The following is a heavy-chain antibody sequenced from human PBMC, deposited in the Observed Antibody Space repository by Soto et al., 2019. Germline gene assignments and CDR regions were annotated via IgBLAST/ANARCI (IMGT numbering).Heavy chain of an antibody. CDR1: GGSITSYY. V-gene: IGHV4-59*08. CDR3: ARHPLYGDYDY. J-gene: IGHJ4*02. CDR2: IYYSGST. D-gene: IGHD4-17*01. Sequence: SETLSLTCTVSGGSITSYYWSWIRQPPGKRLEWIGFIYYSGSTNYNPSLKSRVTISVDTSKNQFSLNLSSVTAADTAVYYCARHPLYGDYDYWGQGTLVTVS.